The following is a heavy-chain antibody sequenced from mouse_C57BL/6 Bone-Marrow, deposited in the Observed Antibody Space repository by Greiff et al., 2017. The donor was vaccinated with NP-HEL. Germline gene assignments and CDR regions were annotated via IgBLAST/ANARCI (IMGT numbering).Heavy chain of an antibody. CDR1: GFTFSDYG. CDR3: ARPPRFAY. CDR2: ISSGSSTI. Sequence: EVKLVESGGGLVKPGGSLKLSCAASGFTFSDYGMHWVRQAPETGLEWVAYISSGSSTIYYAATVKGRFTISRDNAKNTLFLQMTSLRSEDTAMYYCARPPRFAYWGQGTLVTVSA. J-gene: IGHJ3*01. V-gene: IGHV5-17*01.